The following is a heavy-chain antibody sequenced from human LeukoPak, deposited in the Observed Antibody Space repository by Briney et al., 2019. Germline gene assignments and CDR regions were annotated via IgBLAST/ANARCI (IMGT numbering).Heavy chain of an antibody. CDR1: GGSISSSSYY. CDR3: AREKSVLGEYYFDY. J-gene: IGHJ4*02. V-gene: IGHV4-39*07. D-gene: IGHD3-16*01. Sequence: SETLSLTCTVSGGSISSSSYYWGWIRQPPGKGLEWIGSIYYSGSTYYNPSLKSRVTISVDTSKNQFSLKLSSVTAADTAVYYCAREKSVLGEYYFDYWGQGTLVTVSS. CDR2: IYYSGST.